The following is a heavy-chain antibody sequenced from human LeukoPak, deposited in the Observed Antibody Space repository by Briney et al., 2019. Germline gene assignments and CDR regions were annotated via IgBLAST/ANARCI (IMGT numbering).Heavy chain of an antibody. V-gene: IGHV3-23*01. CDR3: ADYGVSGVRNNFY. CDR2: ISVASIA. D-gene: IGHD3-3*01. CDR1: GLAFSSYA. Sequence: GGSLRLSCAAYGLAFSSYAMNWVRQPPGKGLEWVSTISVASIAFYADSVKGRFTISRDNSRNTVYLQMTSLRADDTAVYYCADYGVSGVRNNFYWGQGTLVTVSS. J-gene: IGHJ4*02.